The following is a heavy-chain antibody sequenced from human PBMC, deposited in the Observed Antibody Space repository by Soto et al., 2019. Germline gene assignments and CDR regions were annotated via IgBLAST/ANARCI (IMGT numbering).Heavy chain of an antibody. V-gene: IGHV4-61*01. CDR1: GGSISSSYY. D-gene: IGHD5-18*01. J-gene: IGHJ4*02. CDR3: ARTLYSYGPRFDY. CDR2: IYYSGST. Sequence: PSETLSLTCAVSGGSISSSYYWSWIRQPPGKGLEWIGYIYYSGSTNYNPSLKSRATISVDTSKNQFSLKLSSVTAADTAVYYCARTLYSYGPRFDYWGQGTLVTVS.